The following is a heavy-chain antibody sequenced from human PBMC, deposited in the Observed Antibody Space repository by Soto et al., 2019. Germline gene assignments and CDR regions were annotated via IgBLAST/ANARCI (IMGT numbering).Heavy chain of an antibody. D-gene: IGHD1-1*01. V-gene: IGHV4-39*01. Sequence: SETLSLTCTVSGGSISSSSYYWGWIRQPPGKGLEWIGSIYYSGSTYYNPSLKSRVTISVDTSKNQFSLKLSSVTAADTAVYYCASEVDTTNAIDYWGQGTLVTVSS. CDR2: IYYSGST. J-gene: IGHJ4*02. CDR1: GGSISSSSYY. CDR3: ASEVDTTNAIDY.